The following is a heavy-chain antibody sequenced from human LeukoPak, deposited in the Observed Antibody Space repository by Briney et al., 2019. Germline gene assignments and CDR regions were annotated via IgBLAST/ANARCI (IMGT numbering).Heavy chain of an antibody. CDR3: ARDHNWVVDY. Sequence: ASVKVSCKASGYTFTNYGIRWVRQAPGQGLEWMGWISTYNGDTNYAQKLQGRVTMTTDTSTSTAYMALRSLRSDDTAVYYCARDHNWVVDYWGQGTLVTVSS. V-gene: IGHV1-18*01. J-gene: IGHJ4*02. CDR2: ISTYNGDT. D-gene: IGHD1-1*01. CDR1: GYTFTNYG.